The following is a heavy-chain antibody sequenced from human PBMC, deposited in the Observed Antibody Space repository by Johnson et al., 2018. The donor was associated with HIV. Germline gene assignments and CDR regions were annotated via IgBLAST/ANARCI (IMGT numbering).Heavy chain of an antibody. J-gene: IGHJ3*02. CDR3: AREPGLVAAFDI. V-gene: IGHV3-9*01. CDR2: IIWNSGSI. CDR1: GFTFDDHA. D-gene: IGHD6-19*01. Sequence: VQLVESGGGLVQPGRSLRLSCAASGFTFDDHAMHWVRQAPGKGLEWVSGIIWNSGSIAYADSVKGRFTISRDNSKNTLYLQMNSLRAEDTAVYYCAREPGLVAAFDIWGQGTMVTVSS.